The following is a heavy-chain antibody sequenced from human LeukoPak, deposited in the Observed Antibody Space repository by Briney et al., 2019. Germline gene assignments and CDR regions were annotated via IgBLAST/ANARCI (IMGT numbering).Heavy chain of an antibody. J-gene: IGHJ6*02. CDR3: ARRCYYDTSALYCYYGMDV. Sequence: SETLSLTCTVSGGSISSSYWSWIRQPPGKGLEWIGYTYYSGSTDYNPSLKSRVTISVDTSKNQFSLKLSSVTAAGTAVYYCARRCYYDTSALYCYYGMDVWGQGTTVTVSS. V-gene: IGHV4-59*08. CDR2: TYYSGST. D-gene: IGHD3-22*01. CDR1: GGSISSSY.